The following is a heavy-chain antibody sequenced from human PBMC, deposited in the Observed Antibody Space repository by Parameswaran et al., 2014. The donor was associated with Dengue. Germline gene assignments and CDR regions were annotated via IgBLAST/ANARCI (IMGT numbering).Heavy chain of an antibody. CDR2: IIPIFGTA. CDR3: ARDGTVPRPEYSSSSGGLDY. J-gene: IGHJ4*02. V-gene: IGHV1-69*01. D-gene: IGHD6-6*01. Sequence: SWVRQAPGQGLEWMGGIIPIFGTANYAQKFQGRVTITADESTSTAYMELSSLRSEDTAVYYCARDGTVPRPEYSSSSGGLDYWGQGTLVTVSS.